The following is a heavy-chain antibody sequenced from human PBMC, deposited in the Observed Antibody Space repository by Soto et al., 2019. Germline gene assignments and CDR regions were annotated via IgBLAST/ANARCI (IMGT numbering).Heavy chain of an antibody. D-gene: IGHD3-10*01. Sequence: QVQLVESGGGVVQLGRSLSLPGAASGLTLIGKAMNWVRKPPGKGLEWVAVISYDGSNKYYADSVKGRFTISRDNSKNTLYLQMNSLRAEDTAVYYCANGRGITMVRGVLWGQGTLVTVSS. CDR3: ANGRGITMVRGVL. V-gene: IGHV3-30*18. CDR1: GLTLIGKA. J-gene: IGHJ4*02. CDR2: ISYDGSNK.